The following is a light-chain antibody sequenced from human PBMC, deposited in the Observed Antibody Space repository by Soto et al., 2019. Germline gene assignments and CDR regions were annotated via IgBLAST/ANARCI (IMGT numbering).Light chain of an antibody. CDR1: QSVSSN. CDR2: GAS. V-gene: IGKV3-15*01. Sequence: EIVMTHSPATLSVSPCERATLSCSASQSVSSNLAWYQQKPGQAPRLLIYGASTRATGIPARFSGSGSGTEFTLTISSLQSEDFAVYYCQQYNNWPLTFGGGTKVDIK. CDR3: QQYNNWPLT. J-gene: IGKJ4*01.